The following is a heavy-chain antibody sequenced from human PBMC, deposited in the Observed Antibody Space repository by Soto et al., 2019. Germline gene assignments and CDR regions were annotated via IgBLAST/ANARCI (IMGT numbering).Heavy chain of an antibody. CDR1: GDSVTSHY. V-gene: IGHV4-59*02. J-gene: IGHJ4*02. D-gene: IGHD3-22*01. Sequence: PSETLCLTCSFSGDSVTSHYLTWIRQSPEKGLDWIGYMHYTGFSHYNPSLKSRLTISVDTSKNQFSLKLSSVTAADTAVYYCARNDYYSDGSGYYPLNFDYWGQGTLVTVSS. CDR2: MHYTGFS. CDR3: ARNDYYSDGSGYYPLNFDY.